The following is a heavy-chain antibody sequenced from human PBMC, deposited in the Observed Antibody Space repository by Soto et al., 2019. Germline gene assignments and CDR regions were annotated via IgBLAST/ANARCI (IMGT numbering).Heavy chain of an antibody. V-gene: IGHV4-34*01. CDR1: GGSFSGYY. CDR2: INHSGST. Sequence: QVQLQQWGAGLLKPSETLSLTCAVYGGSFSGYYWSWIRQPPGKGLEWIGEINHSGSTNYNPSLKSRVTISVDTSKNQFSLKLSSVTAADTAVYYCARGYCSGGSCPYGGHFDYWGQGTLVTVSS. CDR3: ARGYCSGGSCPYGGHFDY. J-gene: IGHJ4*02. D-gene: IGHD2-15*01.